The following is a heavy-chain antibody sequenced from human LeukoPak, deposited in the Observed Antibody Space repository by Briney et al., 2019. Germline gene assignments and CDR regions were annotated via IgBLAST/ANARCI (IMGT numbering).Heavy chain of an antibody. V-gene: IGHV3-21*01. J-gene: IGHJ4*02. CDR3: AKLGDPIVGASTAAGVDY. Sequence: GGSLRLSCAASGFTFSSYSMNWVRQAPGKGLEWVSSISSSSSYIYYADSVKGRFTISRDNAKNSLYLQMNSLRAEDTAVYYCAKLGDPIVGASTAAGVDYWGQGTLVTVSS. CDR1: GFTFSSYS. CDR2: ISSSSSYI. D-gene: IGHD1-26*01.